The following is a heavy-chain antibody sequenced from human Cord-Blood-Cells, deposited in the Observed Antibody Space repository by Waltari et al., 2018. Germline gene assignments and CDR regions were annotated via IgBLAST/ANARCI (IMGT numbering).Heavy chain of an antibody. CDR1: GGSITSSSYY. D-gene: IGHD3-10*01. V-gene: IGHV4-39*07. J-gene: IGHJ3*02. Sequence: QLQLQESGPGLVKPSETLSLTCTVSGGSITSSSYYWVWIRQPPGKGLEWIGSIYYSGSTYYNPSLKSRVTISVDTSKNQFSLKLSSVTAADTAVYYCARQSSGDDAFGIWGQGTMVTVSS. CDR2: IYYSGST. CDR3: ARQSSGDDAFGI.